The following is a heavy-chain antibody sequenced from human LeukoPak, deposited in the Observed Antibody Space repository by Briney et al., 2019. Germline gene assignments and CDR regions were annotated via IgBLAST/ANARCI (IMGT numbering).Heavy chain of an antibody. CDR3: ARGRITSSWYYFDY. D-gene: IGHD6-13*01. CDR2: INTDGSST. V-gene: IGHV3-74*01. Sequence: GGSVRLSCAASGFTFSGYWMHWVRQAPGKGLVWVSRINTDGSSTTYADSVKGRFTISRDNAKNTLYLQMNSLRVEDTAVYYCARGRITSSWYYFDYWGQGTPVTVSS. J-gene: IGHJ4*02. CDR1: GFTFSGYW.